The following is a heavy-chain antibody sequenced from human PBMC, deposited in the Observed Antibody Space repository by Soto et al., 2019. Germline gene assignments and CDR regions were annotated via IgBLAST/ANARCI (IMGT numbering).Heavy chain of an antibody. J-gene: IGHJ6*02. CDR3: ARSSGGSGKLWNYYGMDV. D-gene: IGHD3-10*01. V-gene: IGHV3-21*01. CDR2: ISSGSSYI. Sequence: GGSLRLSCAASGFTFSSYSMNWVRQAPWKGLEWVSSISSGSSYIYYADSVKGRFTISRDNAKKSLYLQMNSLRAEDTAVYHCARSSGGSGKLWNYYGMDVWGQGTTVTVSS. CDR1: GFTFSSYS.